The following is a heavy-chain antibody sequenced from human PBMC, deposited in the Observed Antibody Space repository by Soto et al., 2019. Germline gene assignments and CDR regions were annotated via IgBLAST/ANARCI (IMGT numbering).Heavy chain of an antibody. Sequence: QVQLVQSGAEVKKPGASVKVSYKASGYAFSQFYIHWMRQAPGQGLEWMGWINPNSGRTKFAQKFQGWVTMTRDTSIKTVYMELSGLKSDATAVYYCARESGGTTATLDYYYFYMDVWGKGTTVTVSS. J-gene: IGHJ6*03. CDR3: ARESGGTTATLDYYYFYMDV. CDR2: INPNSGRT. V-gene: IGHV1-2*04. D-gene: IGHD4-17*01. CDR1: GYAFSQFY.